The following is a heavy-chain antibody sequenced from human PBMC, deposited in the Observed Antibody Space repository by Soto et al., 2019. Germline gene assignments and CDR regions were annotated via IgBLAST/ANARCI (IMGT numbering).Heavy chain of an antibody. Sequence: ASVKVSCKASGYTFTSYGISWVRQAPGQGLEWMGWISAYNGNTNYAQKLQGRVTMTTDTSTSTAYMEPRSLRSDDTAVYYCASIPRSRNYYYYGMDVWGQGTTVTVSS. V-gene: IGHV1-18*01. CDR3: ASIPRSRNYYYYGMDV. CDR1: GYTFTSYG. J-gene: IGHJ6*02. CDR2: ISAYNGNT. D-gene: IGHD2-21*01.